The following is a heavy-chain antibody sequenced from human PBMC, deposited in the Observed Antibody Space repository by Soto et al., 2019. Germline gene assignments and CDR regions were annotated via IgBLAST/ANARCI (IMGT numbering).Heavy chain of an antibody. J-gene: IGHJ5*01. CDR2: IKSKIDGEKI. D-gene: IGHD6-19*01. CDR3: STLPRAGTRPHHFDF. Sequence: GGSLRLSCVTSGLTFKDAWMNWVRQAPGKGLEWVARIKSKIDGEKIHYAAPVKGRFTISRDDAKSTLYLQMNDLKSEDTAIYSCSTLPRAGTRPHHFDFWGKGTLVTV. V-gene: IGHV3-15*07. CDR1: GLTFKDAW.